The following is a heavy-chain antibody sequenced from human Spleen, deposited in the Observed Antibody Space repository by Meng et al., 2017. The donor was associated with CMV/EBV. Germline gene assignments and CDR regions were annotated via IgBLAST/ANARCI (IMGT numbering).Heavy chain of an antibody. CDR2: IYPGDSDT. Sequence: GESLKISCKGSGYSFTSYWIGWVRQMPGNGLEWMGIIYPGDSDTRYSPSFQGQVTISADKSISAAYLQWSSLKASDTAMYYCARRYCSSTSCYKNYYYYGMDVWGQGTTVTVSS. CDR3: ARRYCSSTSCYKNYYYYGMDV. D-gene: IGHD2-2*02. CDR1: GYSFTSYW. V-gene: IGHV5-51*01. J-gene: IGHJ6*02.